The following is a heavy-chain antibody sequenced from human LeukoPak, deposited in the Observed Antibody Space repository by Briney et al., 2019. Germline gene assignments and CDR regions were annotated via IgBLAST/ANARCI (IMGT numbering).Heavy chain of an antibody. D-gene: IGHD6-19*01. V-gene: IGHV3-64D*06. Sequence: GGSLRLSCSASGFTFSSYAMHWVRQAPGKGLEYVSAISSNGGSTYYADSVKGRFTISRDNSKNTLYLQMSSLRAEDTAVYYCARVLAVSQGYYYYGMDVWGKGTTVTVSS. J-gene: IGHJ6*04. CDR2: ISSNGGST. CDR3: ARVLAVSQGYYYYGMDV. CDR1: GFTFSSYA.